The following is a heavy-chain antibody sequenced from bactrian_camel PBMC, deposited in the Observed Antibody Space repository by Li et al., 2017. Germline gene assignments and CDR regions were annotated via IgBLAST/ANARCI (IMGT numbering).Heavy chain of an antibody. Sequence: QLVESGGGLVRPGASLRLSCVVSGFPISNQWMYWVRQASGKGLEWVSSASSSASTTHYEDAVKGRFIISQDNAKNTVYLHMDSLMPEDSAVYFCAAKSGWFYNVDDTVYTFWGQGTQVTVS. CDR3: AAKSGWFYNVDDTVYTF. D-gene: IGHD4*01. CDR1: GFPISNQW. J-gene: IGHJ4*01. CDR2: ASSSASTT. V-gene: IGHV3S25*01.